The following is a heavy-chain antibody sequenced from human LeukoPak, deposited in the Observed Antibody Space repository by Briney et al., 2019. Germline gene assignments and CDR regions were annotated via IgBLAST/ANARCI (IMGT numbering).Heavy chain of an antibody. CDR1: GFIFSHFA. J-gene: IGHJ4*02. CDR3: ASPYSGYDGVSLDYY. CDR2: IFPDENTK. D-gene: IGHD5-12*01. Sequence: PGRSLRLFCEASGFIFSHFAMTWGLQAPGKGLEGVAVIFPDENTKLYADSVKGRFTISRDNSKNKLFLQMDSLRPDDTAVYYCASPYSGYDGVSLDYYWGQGTLVTVSS. V-gene: IGHV3-30*04.